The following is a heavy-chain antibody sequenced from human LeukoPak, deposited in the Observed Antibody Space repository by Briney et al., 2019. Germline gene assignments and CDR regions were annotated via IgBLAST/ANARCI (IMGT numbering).Heavy chain of an antibody. CDR2: INPNSGDT. Sequence: ASVKVSCKASGYTFTGYHMHWVRQAPGQGLEWMGRINPNSGDTNYAQKLQGRVTMTRDTSISTAYMELSRLRSDDTAVYYCARDYCSSTSCLFDYWGQGTLVTVSS. CDR3: ARDYCSSTSCLFDY. V-gene: IGHV1-2*06. D-gene: IGHD2-2*01. J-gene: IGHJ4*02. CDR1: GYTFTGYH.